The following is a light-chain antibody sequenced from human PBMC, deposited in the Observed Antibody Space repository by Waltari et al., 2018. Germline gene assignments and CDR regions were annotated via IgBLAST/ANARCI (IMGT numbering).Light chain of an antibody. CDR3: QQYYDWPPWT. J-gene: IGKJ1*01. Sequence: SCRASQSVSGHLAWYQQKPGQAPRLIIHGAFTRATGIPARFSGSGSGTEFSLTISSLQSEDFAIYYCQQYYDWPPWTFGQGTKVEL. CDR2: GAF. V-gene: IGKV3D-15*01. CDR1: QSVSGH.